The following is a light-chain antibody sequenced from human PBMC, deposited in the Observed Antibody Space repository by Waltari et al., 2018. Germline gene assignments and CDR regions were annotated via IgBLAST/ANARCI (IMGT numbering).Light chain of an antibody. CDR2: DAS. Sequence: DIQMTQSPSSLSASVGDRVTITCQASQDISNYLNWYQQKPGKAPKLLIYDASNLETGVPSRFSGSGSGTDFTFTISSLQPEDFATYHCQQLIHYLWTFGQGTKVEI. V-gene: IGKV1-33*01. CDR3: QQLIHYLWT. J-gene: IGKJ1*01. CDR1: QDISNY.